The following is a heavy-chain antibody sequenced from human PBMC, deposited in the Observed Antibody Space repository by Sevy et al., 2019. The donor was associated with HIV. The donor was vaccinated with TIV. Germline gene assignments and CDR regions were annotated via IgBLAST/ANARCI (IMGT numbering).Heavy chain of an antibody. D-gene: IGHD5-18*01. J-gene: IGHJ6*02. Sequence: GGPLRPSCAASGFSFSSYDMHWVRQAPGRGLEWVAVIRYDGGNKHYGDSVKGRFTTPRDNSKKALYLQMSSLRAEDTAVYYCAREKVDTSMIFVEYYGMDVWGQGTTVTVSS. V-gene: IGHV3-33*01. CDR3: AREKVDTSMIFVEYYGMDV. CDR1: GFSFSSYD. CDR2: IRYDGGNK.